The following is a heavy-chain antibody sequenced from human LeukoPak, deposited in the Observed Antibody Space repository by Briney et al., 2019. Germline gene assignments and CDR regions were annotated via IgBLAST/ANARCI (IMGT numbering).Heavy chain of an antibody. CDR2: ISAYNDNT. CDR1: GYIFTNYG. Sequence: ASVKVSCKASGYIFTNYGIGWVRQAPGQGLEWMGWISAYNDNTNYAQKVQGRLTMTADTSTSTAYMELKSLRSDDTAVYYCARGLGSGSYYDYWGQGTLVTVSS. V-gene: IGHV1-18*01. CDR3: ARGLGSGSYYDY. J-gene: IGHJ4*02. D-gene: IGHD3-10*02.